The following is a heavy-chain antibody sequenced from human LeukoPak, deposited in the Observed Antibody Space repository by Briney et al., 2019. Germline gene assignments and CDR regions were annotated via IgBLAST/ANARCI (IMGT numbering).Heavy chain of an antibody. V-gene: IGHV1-46*01. CDR1: GYTFTSYY. Sequence: ASVKVSCKASGYTFTSYYMHWVRQAPGQGLEWMGIINPSGGSTSYAQKFQGRVTMTRDTSTSTVYMELSSLRSEDTAVYYCARGGHKRYYYYYYGIDVWGQGTTVTVSS. J-gene: IGHJ6*02. CDR3: ARGGHKRYYYYYYGIDV. D-gene: IGHD5-24*01. CDR2: INPSGGST.